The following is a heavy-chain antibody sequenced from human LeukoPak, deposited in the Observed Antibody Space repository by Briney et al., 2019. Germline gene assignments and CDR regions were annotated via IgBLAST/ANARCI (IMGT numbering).Heavy chain of an antibody. CDR2: ISGTGDRT. J-gene: IGHJ4*02. D-gene: IGHD4-23*01. Sequence: QPGGPLRLSCAGSGFTFSSYSMCWVRQAPGRGLEWVSAISGTGDRTYYADSVNGRFTISRDNYQNTLSLQMNTLSAEDTAVYYCARGDYVSNFRYFDFWGQGTLVTVSS. CDR3: ARGDYVSNFRYFDF. V-gene: IGHV3-23*01. CDR1: GFTFSSYS.